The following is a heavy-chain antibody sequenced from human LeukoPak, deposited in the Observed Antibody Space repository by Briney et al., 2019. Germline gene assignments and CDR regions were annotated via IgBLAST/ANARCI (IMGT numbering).Heavy chain of an antibody. D-gene: IGHD6-13*01. Sequence: SETLSLTCAVYGGSFSGYYWSWIRQPPGKGLEWIGEINHSGSTNYNPSLKSRVTISVDTSKNQFSLKLSSVTAADTAVYYCARGLTSPAAGTYYYYYMDVWGKGTTVTVSS. CDR1: GGSFSGYY. V-gene: IGHV4-34*01. J-gene: IGHJ6*03. CDR2: INHSGST. CDR3: ARGLTSPAAGTYYYYYMDV.